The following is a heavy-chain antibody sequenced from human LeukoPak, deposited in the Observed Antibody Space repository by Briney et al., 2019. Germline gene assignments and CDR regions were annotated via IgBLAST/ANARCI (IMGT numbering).Heavy chain of an antibody. V-gene: IGHV3-48*04. J-gene: IGHJ6*03. CDR2: ISTGSRTI. D-gene: IGHD2-21*01. CDR3: VRVRIPSVKSYFKDV. Sequence: SGGSLRLSCAASGFTFSDYSMNWVRQAPGKGLEWVSFISTGSRTIQYADSVKGRFTISRDNAKNLLFLQMNSLRAEDTAVYYCVRVRIPSVKSYFKDVWAKGTTVTVSS. CDR1: GFTFSDYS.